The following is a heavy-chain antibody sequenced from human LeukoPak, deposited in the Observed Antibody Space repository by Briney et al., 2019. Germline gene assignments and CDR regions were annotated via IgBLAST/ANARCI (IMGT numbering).Heavy chain of an antibody. CDR3: ARGPNYDFWSGRGYYGMDV. CDR2: INGGGTGT. Sequence: GGSLRLSCAASGFIFSNSAMSWVRQAPGKGLEWVSGINGGGTGTYYAYSVRGRVTISRDNSKNTLYLQMNSLRAEDTAVYYCARGPNYDFWSGRGYYGMDVWGQGTTVTVSS. D-gene: IGHD3-3*01. V-gene: IGHV3-23*01. J-gene: IGHJ6*02. CDR1: GFIFSNSA.